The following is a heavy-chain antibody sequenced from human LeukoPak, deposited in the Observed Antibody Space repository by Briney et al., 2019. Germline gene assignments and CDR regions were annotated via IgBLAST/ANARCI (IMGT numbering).Heavy chain of an antibody. CDR1: GFTFSSYS. J-gene: IGHJ4*02. CDR2: ISSSSSYI. CDR3: ARDAAVAGTSDY. V-gene: IGHV3-21*01. D-gene: IGHD6-19*01. Sequence: GGSLRLSCAASGFTFSSYSMNWVRQAPGKGLEWVSSISSSSSYIYYADSLKGRFTISRDNAKNSLYLQMSSLRAEDTAVYYCARDAAVAGTSDYWGRGTLVTVSS.